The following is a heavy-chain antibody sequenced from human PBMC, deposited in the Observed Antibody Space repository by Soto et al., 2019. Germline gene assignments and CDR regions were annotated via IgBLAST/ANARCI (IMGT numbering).Heavy chain of an antibody. D-gene: IGHD3-10*01. CDR3: ARSSYGSGSYYYYYYGMDV. V-gene: IGHV1-69*13. CDR2: IIPIFGTA. J-gene: IGHJ6*02. CDR1: GGTFSSYA. Sequence: SVKVSCKASGGTFSSYAISWVRQAPGQGLEWMGGIIPIFGTANYAQKFQGRVTITADESTSTAYMELSSLRSEDTAVYYCARSSYGSGSYYYYYYGMDVWGQGTTVTVSS.